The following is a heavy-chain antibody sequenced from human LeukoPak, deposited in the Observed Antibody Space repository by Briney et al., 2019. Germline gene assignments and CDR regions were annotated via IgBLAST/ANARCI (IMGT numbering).Heavy chain of an antibody. CDR2: ILYGGNTK. V-gene: IGHV3-30-3*01. CDR3: ARERTRAADFDY. D-gene: IGHD6-25*01. Sequence: GGSLRLSCAASGFAFSSYPMTWVRQAPGKGLEWVATILYGGNTKFYADSVKGRFTISRDNSQNTVDLQTNSLRAEDTAVYYCARERTRAADFDYWGQGTLVTVSS. J-gene: IGHJ4*02. CDR1: GFAFSSYP.